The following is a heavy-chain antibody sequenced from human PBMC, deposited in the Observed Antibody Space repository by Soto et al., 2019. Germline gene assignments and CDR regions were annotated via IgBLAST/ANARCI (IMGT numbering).Heavy chain of an antibody. Sequence: SVKVSCKASGGSFSSYAISWVRQAPGQGLEWMGGIIPIFGTANYAQEFQGRVTITADKSTSTAYMELSSLRSEDTAVYYCAREVVITNDAFDIWGQGTMVPVS. V-gene: IGHV1-69*06. D-gene: IGHD3-22*01. CDR2: IIPIFGTA. CDR3: AREVVITNDAFDI. CDR1: GGSFSSYA. J-gene: IGHJ3*02.